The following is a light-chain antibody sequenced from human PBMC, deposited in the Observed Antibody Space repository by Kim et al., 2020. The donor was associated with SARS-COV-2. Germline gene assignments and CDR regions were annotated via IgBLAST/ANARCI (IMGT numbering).Light chain of an antibody. CDR3: QSFDSRRSASI. J-gene: IGLJ2*01. CDR1: SSTNGTGYD. CDR2: GNN. V-gene: IGLV1-40*01. Sequence: RVAISCSGTSSTNGTGYDVHWYQVLPGTGPKPLIYGNNNRPSGVPDRFSGSNSGSSASLAITGLQPEDEGDYYCQSFDSRRSASIFGGGTQLTVL.